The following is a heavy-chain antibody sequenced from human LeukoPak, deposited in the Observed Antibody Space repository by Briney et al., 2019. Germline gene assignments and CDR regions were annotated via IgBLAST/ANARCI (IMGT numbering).Heavy chain of an antibody. Sequence: GASVKVSCKASGYTFTGYYMHWVRQAPGQGLEWMGWINPNIGGTNYAQKFQGRVTMTRDTSMSTAYMELSGLRFDDTAVYYCARDGEVRQGHCSTTSCPVDYWGQGTLITVSS. CDR3: ARDGEVRQGHCSTTSCPVDY. J-gene: IGHJ4*02. CDR2: INPNIGGT. V-gene: IGHV1-2*02. CDR1: GYTFTGYY. D-gene: IGHD2-2*01.